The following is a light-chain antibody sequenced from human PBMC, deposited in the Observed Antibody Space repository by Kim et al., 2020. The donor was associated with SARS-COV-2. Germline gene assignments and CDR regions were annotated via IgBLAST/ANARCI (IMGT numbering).Light chain of an antibody. V-gene: IGKV1-39*01. CDR2: LAS. J-gene: IGKJ1*01. CDR3: QQTYYRPPM. CDR1: QTIGTY. Sequence: QLTQSPSSLSASVGDSVTITCRTSQTIGTYLNWYQHKPGKAPELLIDLASSLRSGVPSRFIGRGSETDFTLTINGLQPEDFATYYCQQTYYRPPMFGRGTKVDIK.